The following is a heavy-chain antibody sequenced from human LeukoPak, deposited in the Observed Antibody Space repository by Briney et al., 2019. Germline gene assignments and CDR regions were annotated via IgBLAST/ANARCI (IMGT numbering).Heavy chain of an antibody. V-gene: IGHV3-30-3*01. CDR3: ARGYYYDSSGYDLGEFDY. CDR1: GFTFTTYV. CDR2: ISYDGSNK. D-gene: IGHD3-22*01. J-gene: IGHJ4*02. Sequence: GGSLRLSCAASGFTFTTYVMHWVRQAPGKGLEWVSLISYDGSNKYYTDSVKGRFTISRDNSKNTLYLQMNSLRAEDTAVYYCARGYYYDSSGYDLGEFDYWGQGTLVTVSS.